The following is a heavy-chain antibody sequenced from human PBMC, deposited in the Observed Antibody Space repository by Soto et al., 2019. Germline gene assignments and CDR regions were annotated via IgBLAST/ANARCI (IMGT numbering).Heavy chain of an antibody. J-gene: IGHJ6*02. Sequence: EVQLVESGGGLVQPGGSLRLSCAASGFTFSSYWMSWVRQAPGKGLEWVANIKQDGSEKYYVDSVKGRFTISRDNARNSLYLKMNSLRAEDTAVYYWARSFTTVTTRAYGMDVWGQGTTVTVSS. CDR1: GFTFSSYW. CDR3: ARSFTTVTTRAYGMDV. V-gene: IGHV3-7*01. CDR2: IKQDGSEK. D-gene: IGHD4-17*01.